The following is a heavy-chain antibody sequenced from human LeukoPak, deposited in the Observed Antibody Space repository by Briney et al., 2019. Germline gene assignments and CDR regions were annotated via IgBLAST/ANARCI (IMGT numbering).Heavy chain of an antibody. D-gene: IGHD6-6*01. J-gene: IGHJ4*02. CDR3: ARDHLAAPNQFDY. V-gene: IGHV1-69*05. CDR2: TIPIFGTA. Sequence: ASVKVSCKASGGTFSSYAISWVRQAPGQGLEWMGGTIPIFGTANYAQKFQGRVTITTDESTSTAYMELSSLRSEDTAVYYCARDHLAAPNQFDYWGQGTLVTVSS. CDR1: GGTFSSYA.